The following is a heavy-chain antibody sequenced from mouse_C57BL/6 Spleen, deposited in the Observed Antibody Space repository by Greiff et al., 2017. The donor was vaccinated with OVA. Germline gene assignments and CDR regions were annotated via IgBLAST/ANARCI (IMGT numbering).Heavy chain of an antibody. D-gene: IGHD1-1*01. V-gene: IGHV1-52*01. J-gene: IGHJ2*01. CDR1: GYTFTSYW. Sequence: VKLQQPGAELVRPGSSVKLSCKASGYTFTSYWMHWVKQRPIQGLEWIGNIDPSDSETHYNQKFKEKATLTVDKSSSTAYMQLSSLTSEDSAVYYCARGGGTTVVARDYFDYWGQGTTLTVSS. CDR2: IDPSDSET. CDR3: ARGGGTTVVARDYFDY.